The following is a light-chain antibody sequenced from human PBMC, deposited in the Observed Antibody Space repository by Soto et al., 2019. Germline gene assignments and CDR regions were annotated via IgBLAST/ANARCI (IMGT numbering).Light chain of an antibody. J-gene: IGKJ5*01. Sequence: DIQMTQSPSSLSASVGDRVTITCRASQSISSYLNWYQQKPGKAPKLLMYAASSLQSGVPSRFSGNGSGTDFILTISSLQPEDFATYYCQQSYSTPITFGQGTRLEIK. V-gene: IGKV1-39*01. CDR1: QSISSY. CDR3: QQSYSTPIT. CDR2: AAS.